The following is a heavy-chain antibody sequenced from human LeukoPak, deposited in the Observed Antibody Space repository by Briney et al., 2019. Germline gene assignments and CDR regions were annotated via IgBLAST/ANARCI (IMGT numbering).Heavy chain of an antibody. CDR1: GGSISSYY. D-gene: IGHD6-19*01. J-gene: IGHJ4*02. CDR3: ARGVGYSSGWYREYYFDY. V-gene: IGHV4-4*07. CDR2: IYTSGST. Sequence: SETLSLTCTVSGGSISSYYWSWIRQPAGKGLEWIGRIYTSGSTNYNPSLKSRVTISVDTSKNQFSLKLSSVTAADTAVYYCARGVGYSSGWYREYYFDYWGQGTLVTVSS.